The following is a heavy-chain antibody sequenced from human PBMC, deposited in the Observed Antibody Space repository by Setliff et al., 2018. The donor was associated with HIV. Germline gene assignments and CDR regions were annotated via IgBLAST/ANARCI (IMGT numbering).Heavy chain of an antibody. CDR1: GYTFTSYG. J-gene: IGHJ3*02. CDR3: ARERGYRRVGAFDI. V-gene: IGHV7-4-1*02. D-gene: IGHD5-18*01. Sequence: WASVKVSCKASGYTFTSYGMNWVRQAPGQGLEWMGWINTYTGNPTYAQDFTGRFVFSLDTSVSTAYLQISSLKAEDTAVYYCARERGYRRVGAFDIWGQGTMVTVSS. CDR2: INTYTGNP.